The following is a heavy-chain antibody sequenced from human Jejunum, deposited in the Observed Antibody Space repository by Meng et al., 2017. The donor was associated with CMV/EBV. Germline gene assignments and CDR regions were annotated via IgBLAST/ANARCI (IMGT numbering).Heavy chain of an antibody. CDR3: GDFEAG. J-gene: IGHJ4*02. D-gene: IGHD3-3*01. CDR1: GFTFSSYW. Sequence: SLRLSCAHSGFTFSSYWMHWVRHAPGKGLVWVSSIENDGTFTAYADSVKGRFTVSRDNAKDTVYLQMNSLTVEDAAVYYCGDFEAGWGQGTLVTVSS. V-gene: IGHV3-74*01. CDR2: IENDGTFT.